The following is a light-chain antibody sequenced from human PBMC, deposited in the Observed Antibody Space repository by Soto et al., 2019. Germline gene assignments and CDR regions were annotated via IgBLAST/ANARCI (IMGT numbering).Light chain of an antibody. CDR1: QGINNY. J-gene: IGKJ3*01. CDR3: QKYDTDRRIFT. Sequence: DIQMTQSPSSLSASVGDRVTITCRASQGINNYLAWYQQKPGKVPKLLIHAASILQSGVPSRFSGSGSGTDFPLTISSLQTEDVATYYCQKYDTDRRIFTFGPGTKVDVK. CDR2: AAS. V-gene: IGKV1-27*01.